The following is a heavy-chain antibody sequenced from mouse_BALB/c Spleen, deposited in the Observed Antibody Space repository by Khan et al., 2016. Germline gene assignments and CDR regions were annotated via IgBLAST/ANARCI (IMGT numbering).Heavy chain of an antibody. V-gene: IGHV1-80*01. J-gene: IGHJ2*01. CDR3: ARSGYGYDY. D-gene: IGHD2-2*01. CDR1: GYAFSIYW. Sequence: QVQLQQPGAELVRPGSSVKISCKASGYAFSIYWMNWVKQRPGQGLEWIGQIYPGDGDTVYNGKFKDKATLTADKSSRTAYMQLSSLTSEDAAVYFCARSGYGYDYWGQGTTLTVSS. CDR2: IYPGDGDT.